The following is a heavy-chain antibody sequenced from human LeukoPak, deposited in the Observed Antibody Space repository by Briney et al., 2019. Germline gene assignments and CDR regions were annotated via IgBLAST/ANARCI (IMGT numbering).Heavy chain of an antibody. CDR3: ACRRYSDTWSDP. J-gene: IGHJ5*02. D-gene: IGHD6-13*01. V-gene: IGHV5-51*01. CDR1: GNRFTNYW. Sequence: GESLKISCQGFGNRFTNYWIGWVRQMPGKGLEWMGIIYPGGSISHYSPSFQGQVTISADKSISTAYLQWTSLKGSDSAMYYCACRRYSDTWSDPWGQGTLVTVSS. CDR2: IYPGGSIS.